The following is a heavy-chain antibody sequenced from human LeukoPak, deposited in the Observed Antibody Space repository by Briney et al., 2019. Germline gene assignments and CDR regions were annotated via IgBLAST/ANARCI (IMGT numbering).Heavy chain of an antibody. CDR2: INPNSGGT. D-gene: IGHD3-10*01. J-gene: IGHJ4*02. V-gene: IGHV1-2*02. CDR1: GYTFTGYY. CDR3: ARVVLYGSGSYGEFDY. Sequence: ASVKVSCKASGYTFTGYYMHWVRQAPGQGLEWMGWINPNSGGTNYAQKLQGRVTMTTDTSTSTAYMELRSLRSDDTAVYYCARVVLYGSGSYGEFDYWGQGTLVTVSS.